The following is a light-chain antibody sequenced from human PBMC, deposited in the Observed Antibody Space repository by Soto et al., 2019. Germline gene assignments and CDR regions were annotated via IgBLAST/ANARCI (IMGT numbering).Light chain of an antibody. V-gene: IGKV3-20*01. CDR3: QHYGYSLWT. Sequence: EIVLTQSPGTLSLSPGETATLSCRASQSLTSSYLAWYQQRPGQAPSLLIYGVSSRATGIPDRFSGSGSGTDFTITITSLEPEDFAVYYCQHYGYSLWTFGQGTKVEIK. CDR2: GVS. J-gene: IGKJ1*01. CDR1: QSLTSSY.